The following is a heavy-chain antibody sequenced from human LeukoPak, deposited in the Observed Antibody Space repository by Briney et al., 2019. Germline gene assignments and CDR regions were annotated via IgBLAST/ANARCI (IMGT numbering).Heavy chain of an antibody. D-gene: IGHD3-10*01. CDR3: AREDGSGSYTY. V-gene: IGHV4-59*01. Sequence: PSETLSLTCTVSGGSISSYFWSWIRQPPGMGLEWIAYISYSGSTNYNPSLKSRVTTSLDTSKNQFPLKLSSVTAADTAVYYCAREDGSGSYTYWGQGTLVTVSS. CDR1: GGSISSYF. CDR2: ISYSGST. J-gene: IGHJ4*02.